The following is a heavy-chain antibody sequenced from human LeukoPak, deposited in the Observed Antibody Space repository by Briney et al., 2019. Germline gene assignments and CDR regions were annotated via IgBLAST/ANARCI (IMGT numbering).Heavy chain of an antibody. CDR3: ARDLRWGYNWFDP. D-gene: IGHD4-23*01. CDR1: GGSISSYY. V-gene: IGHV4-59*01. Sequence: SEALSLTCTVSGGSISSYYWSWIRQPPGKGLEWIGYIYYSGSTNYNPSLKSRVTISVDTSKNQFSLKLSSVTAADTAVYYCARDLRWGYNWFDPWGQGTLVTVSS. CDR2: IYYSGST. J-gene: IGHJ5*02.